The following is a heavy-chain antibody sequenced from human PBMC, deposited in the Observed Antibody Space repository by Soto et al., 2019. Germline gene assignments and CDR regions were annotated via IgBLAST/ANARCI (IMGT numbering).Heavy chain of an antibody. CDR3: ARESEDLTSNFDY. CDR2: ISSTTNYI. J-gene: IGHJ4*02. V-gene: IGHV3-21*06. CDR1: GFIFTRYS. Sequence: SGGSLRLSCAASGFIFTRYSMNWVRQAPGKGLEWVSSISSTTNYIYYGDSMKGRFTISRDNAKNSLYLEMNSPRAEDTAVYYCARESEDLTSNFDYWGQGTLVTVSS.